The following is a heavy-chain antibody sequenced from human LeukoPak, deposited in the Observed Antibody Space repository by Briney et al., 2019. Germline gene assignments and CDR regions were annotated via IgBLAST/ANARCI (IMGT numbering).Heavy chain of an antibody. D-gene: IGHD6-13*01. J-gene: IGHJ5*02. V-gene: IGHV4-39*01. Sequence: SETLSLTCTVSGGSISSSSYYWGWIRQPPGKGLEWIGSIYYSGSTYYNPSLKSRVTISVDTSKNQFSLKLSSVTAADTAVYYCARLGSIAAAGSSFDWFDPWGQGTLVTVSS. CDR2: IYYSGST. CDR1: GGSISSSSYY. CDR3: ARLGSIAAAGSSFDWFDP.